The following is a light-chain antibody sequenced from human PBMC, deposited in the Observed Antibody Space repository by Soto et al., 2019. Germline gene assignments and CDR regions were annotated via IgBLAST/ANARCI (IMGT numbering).Light chain of an antibody. J-gene: IGKJ3*01. Sequence: DIQMTQSPSTLSASIGDTVIITCRASQSISTWLAWYQQKPGKAPKLLIYKASSRESGVPSRFSGSGSGTEFTLTISSLQPDDFATYYCQQYNSYSLFGPGTKVDIK. CDR2: KAS. CDR1: QSISTW. CDR3: QQYNSYSL. V-gene: IGKV1-5*03.